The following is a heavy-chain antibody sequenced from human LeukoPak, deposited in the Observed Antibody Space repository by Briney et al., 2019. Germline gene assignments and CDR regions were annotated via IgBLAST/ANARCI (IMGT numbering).Heavy chain of an antibody. CDR3: VKTPQYYYDSSGFYSN. Sequence: PGGSLRLSCAASGFTVSSNYMSWVRQAPGKGLEWVSVIYSGGSTYYADSVKGRFTISRDNSKNALYLQMSSLRAEDTAVYYCVKTPQYYYDSSGFYSNWGQGTLVTVSS. J-gene: IGHJ4*02. D-gene: IGHD3-22*01. CDR1: GFTVSSNY. CDR2: IYSGGST. V-gene: IGHV3-53*05.